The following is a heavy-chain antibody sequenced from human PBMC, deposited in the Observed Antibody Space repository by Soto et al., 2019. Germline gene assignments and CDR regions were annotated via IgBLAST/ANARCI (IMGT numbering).Heavy chain of an antibody. CDR3: VRDRYSSSGWFDP. V-gene: IGHV4-39*02. Sequence: PSETLSLTCTVSGGSISSSSYYWGWIRQPPGKGLEWIGSIYYSGSTYYNPSLRSRVTISVDTSKNQFSLQLKSVTPEDTAVYYCVRDRYSSSGWFDPWGQGTPVTVSS. CDR1: GGSISSSSYY. J-gene: IGHJ5*02. D-gene: IGHD3-10*01. CDR2: IYYSGST.